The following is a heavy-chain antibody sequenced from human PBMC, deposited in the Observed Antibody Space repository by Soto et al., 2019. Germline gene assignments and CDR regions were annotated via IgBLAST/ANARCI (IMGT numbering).Heavy chain of an antibody. CDR3: AGGDKGGFDL. CDR2: IHSDGSST. Sequence: EVQLVESEGGLVQRGGSLRLSCAASGFTFNYYWMHWVRQAPGQGLVWVSHIHSDGSSTTYADSVKGRFTISRDNAKNTLYLQMNRRRAEDTAVYYCAGGDKGGFDLWGQGTTVTVSS. D-gene: IGHD2-21*02. V-gene: IGHV3-74*01. J-gene: IGHJ3*01. CDR1: GFTFNYYW.